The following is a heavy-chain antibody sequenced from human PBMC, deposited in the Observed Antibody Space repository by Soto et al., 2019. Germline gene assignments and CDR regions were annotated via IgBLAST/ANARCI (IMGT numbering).Heavy chain of an antibody. V-gene: IGHV3-7*03. Sequence: GGSLRLSCAASGFTFNSYWMSWVRQAPGKGLEWVANIKEDGSERYYVDSVKGRFTISRDNAKNSLYLQMEGLRVEDTAVYYCTRSPPGGYGMDVWGQGTPVTVSS. CDR2: IKEDGSER. D-gene: IGHD3-16*01. CDR3: TRSPPGGYGMDV. J-gene: IGHJ6*02. CDR1: GFTFNSYW.